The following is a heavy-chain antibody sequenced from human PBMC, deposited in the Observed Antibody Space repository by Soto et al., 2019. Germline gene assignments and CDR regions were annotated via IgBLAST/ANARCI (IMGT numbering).Heavy chain of an antibody. CDR2: INTDGSVT. J-gene: IGHJ4*02. CDR1: GFTFSNFW. Sequence: GGSLRLSCAGSGFTFSNFWMHWVRQAPGKGLVWVACINTDGSVTSHADSVKGRFTISRDNAKSTLYLQMTSLREEDSAIYYCARQTGLGATNYWGRGTLVTVS. D-gene: IGHD1-26*01. V-gene: IGHV3-74*01. CDR3: ARQTGLGATNY.